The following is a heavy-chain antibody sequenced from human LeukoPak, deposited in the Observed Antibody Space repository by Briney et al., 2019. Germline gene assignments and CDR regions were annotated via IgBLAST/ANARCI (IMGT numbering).Heavy chain of an antibody. D-gene: IGHD2-2*01. Sequence: GGSLGLSCAASGFTFSSYAMHWVRPAPGKGLEWVAVISYDGSNKYYADSVKGRFTISRDNSKNTLYLQMNSLRAEDTAVYYCARVSAYCSSTSCYYYYGMDVWGKGTTVTVSS. V-gene: IGHV3-30*04. CDR1: GFTFSSYA. J-gene: IGHJ6*04. CDR2: ISYDGSNK. CDR3: ARVSAYCSSTSCYYYYGMDV.